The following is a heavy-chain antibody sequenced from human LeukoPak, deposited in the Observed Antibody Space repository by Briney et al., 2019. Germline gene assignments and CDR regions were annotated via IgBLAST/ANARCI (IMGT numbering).Heavy chain of an antibody. CDR1: GFTFSSYA. J-gene: IGHJ6*02. CDR3: ANSDHSFGYNYYGMTS. V-gene: IGHV3-30-3*01. CDR2: ISHDGSSK. D-gene: IGHD3-3*01. Sequence: PGGSLRLSCAASGFTFSSYAMHWVRQAPGKGLEWVAVISHDGSSKFYADSVKGRYTISRDNSKNTLYLQMNSLRAEDTAVYYCANSDHSFGYNYYGMTSGAKGPRSPSP.